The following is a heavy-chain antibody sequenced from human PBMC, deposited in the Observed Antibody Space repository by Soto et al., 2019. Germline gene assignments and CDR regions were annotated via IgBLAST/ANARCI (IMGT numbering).Heavy chain of an antibody. V-gene: IGHV3-23*01. Sequence: GGSLRLSCAASGFTFSSYAMSWVRQAPGKGLEWVSAISGSGGSTYYADSVKGRFTISRDNSKNTLYLQMNSLRAEDTAVYYCAKVDDSSGYYYAPWDYWGQGTLVTVSS. D-gene: IGHD3-22*01. CDR3: AKVDDSSGYYYAPWDY. J-gene: IGHJ4*02. CDR1: GFTFSSYA. CDR2: ISGSGGST.